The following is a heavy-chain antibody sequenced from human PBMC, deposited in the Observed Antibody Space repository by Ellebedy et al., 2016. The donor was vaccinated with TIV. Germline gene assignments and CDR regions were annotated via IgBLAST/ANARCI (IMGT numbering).Heavy chain of an antibody. Sequence: GGSLRLXXVGSEFTFDDYAMHWVRQVPGKGLEWVSGITWNGGKTYYADSVKGRFTVSRDNAKNSLYLEMNSLRAEDTAPYYCVRDRNYPNDVFDLWGQGTVVTVSS. V-gene: IGHV3-20*03. CDR2: ITWNGGKT. D-gene: IGHD5-24*01. CDR1: EFTFDDYA. CDR3: VRDRNYPNDVFDL. J-gene: IGHJ3*01.